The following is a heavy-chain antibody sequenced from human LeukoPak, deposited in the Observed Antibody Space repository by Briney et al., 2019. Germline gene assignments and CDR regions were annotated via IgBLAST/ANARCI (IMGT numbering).Heavy chain of an antibody. J-gene: IGHJ4*02. Sequence: PGGSLRLSCAASGFTFSSYGMHWVRQAPGKGLEWVAVIWYDGSNKYYADSVKGRFTISRDNSKNTLYLQMNSLRAEDTAVYYCARDGESPSDIVVVPAALDYWGQGTLVTVSS. CDR2: IWYDGSNK. CDR3: ARDGESPSDIVVVPAALDY. CDR1: GFTFSSYG. V-gene: IGHV3-33*01. D-gene: IGHD2-2*01.